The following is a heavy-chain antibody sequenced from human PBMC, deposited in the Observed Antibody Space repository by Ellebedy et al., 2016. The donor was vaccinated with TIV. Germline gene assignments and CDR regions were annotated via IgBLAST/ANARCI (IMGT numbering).Heavy chain of an antibody. Sequence: MPSETLSLTCTVSGGSISSYYWSWIRQPPGKGLEWIGYIYYSGSTNYNPSLKSRVTISVDTSKNQFSLKLSSVTAADTAVYYCARQNIGYGSGIGSFDPWGQGTLVTVSS. CDR1: GGSISSYY. J-gene: IGHJ5*02. CDR3: ARQNIGYGSGIGSFDP. CDR2: IYYSGST. D-gene: IGHD3-10*01. V-gene: IGHV4-59*01.